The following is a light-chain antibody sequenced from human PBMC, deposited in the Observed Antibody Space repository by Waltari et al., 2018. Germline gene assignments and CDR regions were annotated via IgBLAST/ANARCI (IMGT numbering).Light chain of an antibody. V-gene: IGLV2-14*03. J-gene: IGLJ1*01. Sequence: QSALTQPASVSGSPGQSITISCTGTSSDVGTYDYVSWYQKHPGKAPQLMIYDVTKRPSGISNHSSVPESGNTASLTISGPQAAADADQYCGSDTASTTVYFFGTGTKFTVL. CDR3: GSDTASTTVYF. CDR1: SSDVGTYDY. CDR2: DVT.